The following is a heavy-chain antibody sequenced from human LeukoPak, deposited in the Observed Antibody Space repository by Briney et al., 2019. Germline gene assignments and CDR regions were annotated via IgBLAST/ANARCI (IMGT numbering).Heavy chain of an antibody. D-gene: IGHD3-9*01. J-gene: IGHJ5*02. CDR2: ISGSGGST. V-gene: IGHV3-23*01. Sequence: GGSLRLSCVASGFTFSSYAMSWVRQAPGKGLEWVSAISGSGGSTYYADSVKGRFTISRDNSKNTLYLQMNSLRAEDTVVYYCAKTYDILTFDPWGQGTLVTVSS. CDR1: GFTFSSYA. CDR3: AKTYDILTFDP.